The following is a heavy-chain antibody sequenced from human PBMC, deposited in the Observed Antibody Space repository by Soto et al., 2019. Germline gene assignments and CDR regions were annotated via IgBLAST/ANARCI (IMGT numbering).Heavy chain of an antibody. CDR2: INTDGSTT. D-gene: IGHD2-2*01. CDR3: ARGNLPIVVVPAAIDY. J-gene: IGHJ4*02. Sequence: EVQLVESGGGLVQPGGSLRLSCAASGFTFSSYWMHWVRQTPGKGLEWVSRINTDGSTTNYADSVKGRFTISRDNAKNTRYRQMNGLRVEDTAVFDCARGNLPIVVVPAAIDYCGQGDQVTVSS. V-gene: IGHV3-74*01. CDR1: GFTFSSYW.